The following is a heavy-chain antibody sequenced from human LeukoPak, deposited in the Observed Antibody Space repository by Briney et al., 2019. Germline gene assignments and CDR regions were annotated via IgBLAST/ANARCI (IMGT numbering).Heavy chain of an antibody. J-gene: IGHJ4*02. Sequence: PSETLSLTCTVSGDSVSSYYWNWIRQPPRKGLEWIGFMYYSGSSNYNPSLKSRVTISVDTSKNQFSLKLSSVTAADTAGYYFARGARAFGVGGGYFDYWGQGILVTVSS. CDR1: GDSVSSYY. CDR2: MYYSGSS. V-gene: IGHV4-59*02. D-gene: IGHD3-16*01. CDR3: ARGARAFGVGGGYFDY.